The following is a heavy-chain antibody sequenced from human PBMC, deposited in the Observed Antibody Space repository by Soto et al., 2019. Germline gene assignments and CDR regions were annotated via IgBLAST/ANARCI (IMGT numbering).Heavy chain of an antibody. Sequence: QVQLQESGPGLVKPAQTMSPICTVSGGSINSGGYYLIWIRQHPGNGLDWMGYIYSSGRTYYNPYLRRLITISVGAAENQFSLQLGSVTAADTAVYFCATAARKSGYSSSWVFDYWGQGTLVNVSS. V-gene: IGHV4-31*01. J-gene: IGHJ4*02. D-gene: IGHD6-13*01. CDR3: ATAARKSGYSSSWVFDY. CDR1: GGSINSGGYY. CDR2: IYSSGRT.